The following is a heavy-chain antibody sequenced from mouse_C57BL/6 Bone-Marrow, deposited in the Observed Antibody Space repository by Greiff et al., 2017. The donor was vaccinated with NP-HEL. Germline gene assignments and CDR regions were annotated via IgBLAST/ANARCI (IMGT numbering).Heavy chain of an antibody. D-gene: IGHD2-3*01. J-gene: IGHJ1*03. Sequence: EVMLVESGPGLAKPSQTLSLTCSVTGYSITSDYWNWIRKFPGTKLEYMGYISYSGSTYYNPSLKSRISITRDTSKNQYYLQLNSVTTEYTATYYCARLYDGYPWYFDVWGTGTTVTVSS. CDR1: GYSITSDY. V-gene: IGHV3-8*01. CDR3: ARLYDGYPWYFDV. CDR2: ISYSGST.